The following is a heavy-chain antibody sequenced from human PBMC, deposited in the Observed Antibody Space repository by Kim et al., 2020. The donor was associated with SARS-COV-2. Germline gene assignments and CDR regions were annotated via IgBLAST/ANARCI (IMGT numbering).Heavy chain of an antibody. D-gene: IGHD2-2*01. J-gene: IGHJ4*02. Sequence: KSRITINPDTSKNQFSLQLNSVTPEDTAVYYCARDTHCSSTSCFVGYFDYWGQGTLVTVSS. V-gene: IGHV6-1*01. CDR3: ARDTHCSSTSCFVGYFDY.